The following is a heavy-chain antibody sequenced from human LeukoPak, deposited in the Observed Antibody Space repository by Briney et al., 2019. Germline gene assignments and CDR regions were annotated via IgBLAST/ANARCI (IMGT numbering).Heavy chain of an antibody. Sequence: PSETLSLTRTVPGGSISSSSYYWGWIRQPPGKGLEWIGSIYYSGSTYYNPSLKSRVTISVDTPKNQFSLKLSSVTAADTAVYYCARQLRYFDWILLNFDYWGQGTLVTVSS. V-gene: IGHV4-39*01. J-gene: IGHJ4*02. CDR3: ARQLRYFDWILLNFDY. D-gene: IGHD3-9*01. CDR2: IYYSGST. CDR1: GGSISSSSYY.